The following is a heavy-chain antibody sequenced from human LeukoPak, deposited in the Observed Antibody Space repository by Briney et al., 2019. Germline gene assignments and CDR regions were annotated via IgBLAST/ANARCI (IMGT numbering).Heavy chain of an antibody. CDR3: ARHRCSGGSCYPMNWFDP. V-gene: IGHV4-34*01. D-gene: IGHD2-15*01. J-gene: IGHJ5*02. Sequence: PSETLSLTCAVYGGSFSGYYWSRIRHPPGKGLEWIGEINHSGSTNSDPSLKSRVAISVDTAKNQFSLKLSSVAAADTAVYCCARHRCSGGSCYPMNWFDPWREGTLLTLS. CDR2: INHSGST. CDR1: GGSFSGYY.